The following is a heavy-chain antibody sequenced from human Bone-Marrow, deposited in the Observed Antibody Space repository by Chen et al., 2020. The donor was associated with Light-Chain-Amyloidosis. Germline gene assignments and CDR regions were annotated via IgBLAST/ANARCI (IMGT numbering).Heavy chain of an antibody. CDR2: VQGDGSDK. J-gene: IGHJ4*02. D-gene: IGHD3-16*01. CDR1: GISFSNNW. V-gene: IGHV3-7*05. Sequence: EVQLVESGGGLVQPGESLRLSCAASGISFSNNWMSWVRQAPGKGLEWVANVQGDGSDKYYVDSVRGRFTISRDNAKHSLYLQMNSLRAEDTAVYYCTTEYLGAYDYWGQGTLLTVSS. CDR3: TTEYLGAYDY.